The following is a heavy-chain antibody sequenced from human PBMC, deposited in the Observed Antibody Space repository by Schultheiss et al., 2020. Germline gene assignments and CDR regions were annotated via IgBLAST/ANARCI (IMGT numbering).Heavy chain of an antibody. CDR2: ISSSSSYI. Sequence: GGSLRLSCAASGFNFSTHGMNWVRQAPGKGLEWVSFISSSSSYIYYADSVKGRFTISRDNAKNSLYLQMNSLRAEDTAVYYCARGIAVAGNDYWGQGTLVNVSA. CDR3: ARGIAVAGNDY. CDR1: GFNFSTHG. J-gene: IGHJ4*02. D-gene: IGHD6-19*01. V-gene: IGHV3-21*01.